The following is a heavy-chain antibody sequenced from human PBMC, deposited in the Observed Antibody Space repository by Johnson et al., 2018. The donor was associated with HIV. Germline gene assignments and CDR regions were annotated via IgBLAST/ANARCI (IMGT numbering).Heavy chain of an antibody. D-gene: IGHD6-6*01. J-gene: IGHJ3*01. CDR2: ISNSGSTI. CDR3: ARDQGVWAARPEDAFDV. CDR1: GFTVSANY. V-gene: IGHV3-11*04. Sequence: QVQLVESGGGLVQPGGSLRLSCTASGFTVSANYMSWVRQAPGKGLEWISYISNSGSTIYYVDSVKGRFTISRDNSKNTLYLQINSLRVEDTAVYYCARDQGVWAARPEDAFDVWGQGTMVTVSS.